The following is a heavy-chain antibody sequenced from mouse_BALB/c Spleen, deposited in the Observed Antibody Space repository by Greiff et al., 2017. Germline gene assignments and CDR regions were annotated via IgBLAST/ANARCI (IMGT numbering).Heavy chain of an antibody. CDR3: ARDSNYGNYLDY. D-gene: IGHD2-1*01. CDR2: ISYDGSN. Sequence: EVQLQESGPGLVKPSQSLSLTCSVTGYSITSGYYWNWIRQFPGNKLEWMGYISYDGSNNYNPSLKNRISITRDTSKNQFFLKLNSVTTEDTATYYCARDSNYGNYLDYWGQGTTLTVSS. CDR1: GYSITSGYY. V-gene: IGHV3-6*02. J-gene: IGHJ2*01.